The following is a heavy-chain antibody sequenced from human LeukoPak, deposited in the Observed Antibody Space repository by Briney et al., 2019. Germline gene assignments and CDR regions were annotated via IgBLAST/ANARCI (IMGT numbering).Heavy chain of an antibody. J-gene: IGHJ5*02. CDR1: GGSFSDYY. CDR3: ARGGVAAAFDP. CDR2: INHSGST. D-gene: IGHD6-13*01. Sequence: SETLSLTCAVYGGSFSDYYWSWIRQPPGKGLEWIGEINHSGSTNYNPSLKSRVTISVDASKNQFSLKLSSVTAADTAVYYCARGGVAAAFDPWGQGTLVTVSS. V-gene: IGHV4-34*01.